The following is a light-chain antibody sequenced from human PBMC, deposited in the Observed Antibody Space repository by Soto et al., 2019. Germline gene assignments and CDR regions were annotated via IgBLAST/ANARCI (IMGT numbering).Light chain of an antibody. CDR2: DAS. V-gene: IGKV3-11*01. CDR3: QQRSDWPPIT. Sequence: EIVLTQSPATLSLSPGERATLSCKASQSVSSYLAWYQQKPGQAPRLLIYDASSRATGIPARFSGSGSGTDFTLTIRSLEPEDFAVYYCQQRSDWPPITFGQGTRLEIK. J-gene: IGKJ5*01. CDR1: QSVSSY.